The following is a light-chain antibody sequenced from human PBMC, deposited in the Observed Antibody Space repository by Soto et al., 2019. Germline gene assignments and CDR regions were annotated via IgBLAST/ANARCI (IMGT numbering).Light chain of an antibody. J-gene: IGKJ5*01. CDR3: QQYYSYPPT. CDR2: AAS. CDR1: QGISSY. V-gene: IGKV1-8*01. Sequence: AIRMTQSPSSLSASTGDRVTITCRASQGISSYLAWYQQKPGKAPKLLIYAASTLQSWVPSRFSGSGSGTDCTLTSSCLQSEDFATYYCQQYYSYPPTFGQGTRLEIK.